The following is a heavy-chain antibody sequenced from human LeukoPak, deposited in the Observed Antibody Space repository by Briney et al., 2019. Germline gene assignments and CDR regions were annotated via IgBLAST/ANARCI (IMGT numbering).Heavy chain of an antibody. J-gene: IGHJ5*02. D-gene: IGHD6-25*01. Sequence: SETLSLTCTVSGGSISSYYWSWIRQPAGKGLEWIGRIYTSGSTNYNPSLKSQVTMSVDTSKSQFSLKLSSVTAADTAVHYCASAGGYNANWFDPWGQGTLVTVSS. CDR3: ASAGGYNANWFDP. V-gene: IGHV4-4*07. CDR1: GGSISSYY. CDR2: IYTSGST.